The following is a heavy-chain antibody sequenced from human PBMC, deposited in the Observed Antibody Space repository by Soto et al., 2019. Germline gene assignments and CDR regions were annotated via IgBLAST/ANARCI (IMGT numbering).Heavy chain of an antibody. V-gene: IGHV3-23*01. J-gene: IGHJ1*01. CDR1: GFTFSWYA. CDR3: AKDQSYYYDSKGCGAEH. CDR2: ITANGGSR. Sequence: EVQLLESGGGLAQPGGSLRLSCSASGFTFSWYAMSWVRQAPGKGLEWVSGITANGGSRDYADSVKGRFTISRDNSKNTLYPENNSLRAEDTAIYYCAKDQSYYYDSKGCGAEHWGQGTLVAVSS. D-gene: IGHD3-22*01.